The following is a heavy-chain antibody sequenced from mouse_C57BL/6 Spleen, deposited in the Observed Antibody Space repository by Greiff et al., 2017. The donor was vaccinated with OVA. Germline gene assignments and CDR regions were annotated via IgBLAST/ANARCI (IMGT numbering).Heavy chain of an antibody. D-gene: IGHD4-1*01. V-gene: IGHV1-52*01. CDR1: GYTFTSYW. CDR2: IDPSDSET. CDR3: ACLTGPYWYFDV. Sequence: QVQLQQPGAELVRPGSSVKLSYKASGYTFTSYWMHWVKQRPIQGLEWIGNIDPSDSETHYNQKFKDKATLTVDKSSSTAYMQLSSLTSEDSAVYYCACLTGPYWYFDVWGTGTTVTVSS. J-gene: IGHJ1*03.